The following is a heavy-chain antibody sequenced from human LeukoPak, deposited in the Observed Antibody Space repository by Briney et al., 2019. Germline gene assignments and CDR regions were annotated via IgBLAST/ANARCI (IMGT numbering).Heavy chain of an antibody. CDR3: ARGENYSGSYSPTDY. J-gene: IGHJ4*02. CDR2: ISVYSGNT. CDR1: GYTFTTYG. V-gene: IGHV1-18*01. Sequence: ASVKVSCKASGYTFTTYGVSWVRQAPGQGLEWMGWISVYSGNTNYAQKLQGRVTMTRNTSISTAYMELSSLRSEDTAVYYCARGENYSGSYSPTDYWGQGTLVTVSS. D-gene: IGHD1-26*01.